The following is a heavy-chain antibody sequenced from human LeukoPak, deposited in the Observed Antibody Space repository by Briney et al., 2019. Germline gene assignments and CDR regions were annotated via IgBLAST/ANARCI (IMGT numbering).Heavy chain of an antibody. J-gene: IGHJ5*02. CDR2: ISSSGSTI. D-gene: IGHD1-14*01. Sequence: GGSLRLSCAASGFTVSSNYMNWVRQAPGKGLEWVSYISSSGSTIYYADSVKGRFTISRDNSKNTLCLQMNSLRAEDTAVYFCAKMKLSAAGFDPWGQGTLVTVSS. V-gene: IGHV3-48*01. CDR3: AKMKLSAAGFDP. CDR1: GFTVSSNY.